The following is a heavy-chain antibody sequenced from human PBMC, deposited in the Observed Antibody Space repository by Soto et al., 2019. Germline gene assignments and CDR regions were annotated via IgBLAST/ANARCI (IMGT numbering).Heavy chain of an antibody. J-gene: IGHJ6*03. CDR3: AREASEQLVPFFGYYYYYYMDV. CDR2: IYSGGST. V-gene: IGHV3-66*01. D-gene: IGHD6-6*01. Sequence: PGGSLRLSCAASGFTVSSNYMSWVRQAPGKGLEWVSVIYSGGSTYYADSVKGRFTISRDNSKNTLYLQMNSLRAEDTAVYYCAREASEQLVPFFGYYYYYYMDVWGKGTTVTVSS. CDR1: GFTVSSNY.